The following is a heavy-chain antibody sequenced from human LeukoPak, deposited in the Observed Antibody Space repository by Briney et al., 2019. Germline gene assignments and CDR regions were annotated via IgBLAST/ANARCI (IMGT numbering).Heavy chain of an antibody. Sequence: SETLSLTCTVSGGSISSYYWSWIRQPPGKGLEWIGYIYYSGSTNYNPSLKSRVTISVDTSKNQFSLKLSSVTAADTAVYYCARAAGTSWYYYYMDVWGKGTTVTISS. CDR3: ARAAGTSWYYYYMDV. D-gene: IGHD1-14*01. J-gene: IGHJ6*03. CDR1: GGSISSYY. V-gene: IGHV4-59*01. CDR2: IYYSGST.